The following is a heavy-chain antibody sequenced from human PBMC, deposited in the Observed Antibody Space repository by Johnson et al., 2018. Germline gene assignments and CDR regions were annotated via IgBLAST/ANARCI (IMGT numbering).Heavy chain of an antibody. CDR2: ISGRGANT. D-gene: IGHD2-8*01. V-gene: IGHV3-23*04. CDR1: GCTLNKYA. J-gene: IGHJ6*03. CDR3: AKDLYDENYYYMDV. Sequence: QLVESGGGVVQPGRSLRLSCAESGCTLNKYAMRWVRQAPGKGLEWVSGISGRGANTNYADSVKGRFIISRDNSKNTLSLQMNSLRVEDPALYYCAKDLYDENYYYMDVWGKGTIVTVSS.